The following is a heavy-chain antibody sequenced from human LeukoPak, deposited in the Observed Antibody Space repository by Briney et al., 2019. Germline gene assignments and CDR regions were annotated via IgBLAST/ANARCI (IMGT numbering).Heavy chain of an antibody. CDR3: TTYYRGHDSSGRDAFDI. D-gene: IGHD3-22*01. Sequence: KAGGSLRLSCAASGFTFSSYWMSWVRQAPGKGLEWVGRIKSKTDGGTTDYAAPVKGRFTISRDDSKNTLYLQMNSLKTEDTAVYYCTTYYRGHDSSGRDAFDIWGQGTMVTVSS. J-gene: IGHJ3*02. V-gene: IGHV3-15*01. CDR2: IKSKTDGGTT. CDR1: GFTFSSYW.